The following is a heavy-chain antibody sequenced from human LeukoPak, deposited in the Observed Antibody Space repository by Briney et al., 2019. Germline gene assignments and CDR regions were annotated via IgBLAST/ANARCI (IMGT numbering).Heavy chain of an antibody. V-gene: IGHV5-51*01. J-gene: IGHJ4*02. D-gene: IGHD1-26*01. CDR2: VYPGDSET. CDR3: ARRRDLYPGSYYPFDY. CDR1: GYSFTSYW. Sequence: GESLKISCKGSGYSFTSYWIGWVRHMPGKGLEWMGIVYPGDSETRYSPSFQGQVTISADKSISTAYLQWNSLKASDTAMYYCARRRDLYPGSYYPFDYWGQGTLVTVSS.